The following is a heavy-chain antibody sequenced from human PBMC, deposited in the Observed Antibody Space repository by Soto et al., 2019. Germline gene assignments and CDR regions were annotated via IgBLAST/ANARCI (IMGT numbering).Heavy chain of an antibody. D-gene: IGHD5-12*01. J-gene: IGHJ4*02. CDR1: GFTFSDYA. V-gene: IGHV3-23*01. CDR2: LYGSGRGI. CDR3: AKDAVSRDGVWLAHV. Sequence: EVQLLESGGHFVHPGGSLRLSCAASGFTFSDYAMIWLRQVTGKGLQWVSGLYGSGRGIHYAESVKGRFTISRDNSAYAGYLQMNNLRVEDSAIYYCAKDAVSRDGVWLAHVWGQGTVVTVSS.